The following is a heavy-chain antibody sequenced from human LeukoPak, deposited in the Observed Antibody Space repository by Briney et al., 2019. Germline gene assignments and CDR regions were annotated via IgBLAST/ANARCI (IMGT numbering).Heavy chain of an antibody. CDR1: GVSINDHY. D-gene: IGHD4-11*01. V-gene: IGHV4-4*07. J-gene: IGHJ3*02. CDR2: IYISGST. CDR3: ARDRTTLTRGAFDI. Sequence: SETLSLTCSVSGVSINDHYWTWVRQPAGRGLEWIGHIYISGSTDYNPSLKSRVTISVDTSKNQFSLKLTSVTAADTAVYYCARDRTTLTRGAFDIWGQGTMVTVSS.